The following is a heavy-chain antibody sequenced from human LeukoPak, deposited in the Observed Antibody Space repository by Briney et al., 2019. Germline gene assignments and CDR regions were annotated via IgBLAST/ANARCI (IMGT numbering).Heavy chain of an antibody. CDR1: GGSISSYY. Sequence: PSETLSLTCTVSGGSISSYYWGWIRRPPGKGLEWIGSIYYSGSTYYNPSLKSRVTVSVDTSKNQFSLKLSSVTAADTAVYYCVRGSTLRHYQYWGQGTLVTVSS. V-gene: IGHV4-39*01. CDR3: VRGSTLRHYQY. CDR2: IYYSGST. D-gene: IGHD3-16*01. J-gene: IGHJ4*02.